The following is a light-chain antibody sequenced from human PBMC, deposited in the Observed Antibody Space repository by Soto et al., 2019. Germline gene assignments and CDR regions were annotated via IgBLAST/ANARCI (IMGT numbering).Light chain of an antibody. CDR2: VNSGGSH. V-gene: IGLV4-69*01. CDR3: QTWGTGSAIVV. Sequence: QSVLTQSPSASASLGASVKLTCTLSSGHSNYAIAWHQQQPEKGPRYLMKVNSGGSHIKGDGIPDRFSGSSSGAERYLFISCLQYEDEADYYCQTWGTGSAIVVFGGGTQLTVL. CDR1: SGHSNYA. J-gene: IGLJ7*01.